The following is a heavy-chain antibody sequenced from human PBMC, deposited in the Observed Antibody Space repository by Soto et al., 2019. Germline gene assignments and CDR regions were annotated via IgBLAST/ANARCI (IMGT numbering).Heavy chain of an antibody. CDR1: GGSISSYY. CDR2: IYYSGST. J-gene: IGHJ5*02. Sequence: PSETLSLTCTVSGGSISSYYWSWIRQPPGKGLEWIGYIYYSGSTNYNPSLKSRVTISVDTSKNQFSLKLSSVTAADTAVYYCARGEQQLAPYNWFDPWGQGTLVTVSS. CDR3: ARGEQQLAPYNWFDP. D-gene: IGHD6-13*01. V-gene: IGHV4-59*01.